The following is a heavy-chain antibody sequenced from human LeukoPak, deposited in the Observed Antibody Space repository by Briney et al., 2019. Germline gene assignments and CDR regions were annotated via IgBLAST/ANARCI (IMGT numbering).Heavy chain of an antibody. Sequence: PSETLSLTCAVYGGSFSGYYWSWIRQPPGKGLEWIGEINHSGSTNYNPSLKSRVTISVDTPKNQFSLKLSSVTAADTAVYYCARGFIVGATLPPYYFDYWGQGTLVTVSS. J-gene: IGHJ4*02. CDR2: INHSGST. CDR3: ARGFIVGATLPPYYFDY. V-gene: IGHV4-34*01. CDR1: GGSFSGYY. D-gene: IGHD1-26*01.